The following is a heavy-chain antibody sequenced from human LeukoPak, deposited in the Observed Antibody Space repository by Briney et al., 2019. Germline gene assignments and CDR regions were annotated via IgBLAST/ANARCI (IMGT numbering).Heavy chain of an antibody. J-gene: IGHJ4*02. CDR3: ASFTDY. Sequence: GGSLRLSCAASGFTFSSYEMNWVRQAPGKGLEWVSYISGGGSTTYYADSVKGRFTISRDNAKNSLDLQMNSLRTEDTAVYYCASFTDYWGQGTLVTVSS. CDR2: ISGGGSTT. CDR1: GFTFSSYE. V-gene: IGHV3-48*03.